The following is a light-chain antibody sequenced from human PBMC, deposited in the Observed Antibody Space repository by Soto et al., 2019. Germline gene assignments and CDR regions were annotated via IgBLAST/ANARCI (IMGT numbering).Light chain of an antibody. V-gene: IGKV1-39*01. J-gene: IGKJ2*01. CDR2: GAS. CDR1: QSINTH. Sequence: DLQMTQSPSSLSASVGDRVTITCRASQSINTHLNWYQQRPGKAPKLLIYGASNLQSGVPSGFSGSGSGTDFALTISSLQPEDSATYYCQQSFSIPYTFGQGTKLEIK. CDR3: QQSFSIPYT.